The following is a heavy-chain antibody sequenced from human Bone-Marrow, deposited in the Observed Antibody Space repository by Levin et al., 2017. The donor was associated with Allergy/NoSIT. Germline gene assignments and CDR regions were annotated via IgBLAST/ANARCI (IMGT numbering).Heavy chain of an antibody. V-gene: IGHV1-2*02. CDR3: ARVSVVVQTGYYYYGLDA. J-gene: IGHJ6*02. Sequence: GGSLRLSCKASEYTFNGYYIHWVRQAPGQGLQWMGWINPKTGDTNYAEMFQGRVTMTRDTSTSTAYMELSSLRSDDTAVYFCARVSVVVQTGYYYYGLDAWGQGTTVTVSS. D-gene: IGHD2-15*01. CDR1: EYTFNGYY. CDR2: INPKTGDT.